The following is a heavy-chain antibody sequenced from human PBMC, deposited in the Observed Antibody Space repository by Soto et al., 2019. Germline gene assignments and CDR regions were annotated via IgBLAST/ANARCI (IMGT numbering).Heavy chain of an antibody. CDR1: GGSSSSSFYY. CDR2: IYSLGNT. J-gene: IGHJ4*02. D-gene: IGHD3-22*01. Sequence: QLQLQESGPGLVKPSETLSLTCTVSGGSSSSSFYYWGWIRQPPGQGLEWLGTIYSLGNTYYNPYLKSRVTISVDKSKSQLFLKLSSVTAPDTAVYYCGRQIYDSSGYYYAYWGQGTLVTVSS. CDR3: GRQIYDSSGYYYAY. V-gene: IGHV4-39*01.